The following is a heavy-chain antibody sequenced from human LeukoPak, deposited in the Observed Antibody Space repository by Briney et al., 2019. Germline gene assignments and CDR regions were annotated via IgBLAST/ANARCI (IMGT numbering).Heavy chain of an antibody. CDR1: GFTFSSYW. D-gene: IGHD5-18*01. Sequence: GGSLRLSCAASGFTFSSYWMSWVRQAPGKGLEWVANIKQDGSEKYYVDSVKGRFTISRDNAKNSLYLQMNSLRAEDTAIYYCARVGGYSYEYYFDYWGQGTLVTVSS. J-gene: IGHJ4*02. V-gene: IGHV3-7*01. CDR3: ARVGGYSYEYYFDY. CDR2: IKQDGSEK.